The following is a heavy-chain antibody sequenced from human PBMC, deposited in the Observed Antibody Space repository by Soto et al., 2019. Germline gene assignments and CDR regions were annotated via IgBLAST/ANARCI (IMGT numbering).Heavy chain of an antibody. V-gene: IGHV1-18*01. CDR3: ARAGQYYDSSGYAN. D-gene: IGHD3-22*01. Sequence: QVKLVQSGTEVKKPGASMKVSCKASGYSFATAGISWVRQAPGQGLEWMGGISAYNGNTNYDRKLQDRVTMTTNTSTSTAYLELRSLRSDDTAVYYCARAGQYYDSSGYANWGQGTLVTVSS. J-gene: IGHJ4*02. CDR2: ISAYNGNT. CDR1: GYSFATAG.